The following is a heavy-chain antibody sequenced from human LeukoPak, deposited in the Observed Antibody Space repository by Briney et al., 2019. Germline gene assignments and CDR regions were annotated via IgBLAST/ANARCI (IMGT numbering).Heavy chain of an antibody. V-gene: IGHV2-5*02. CDR2: IYWDDDK. D-gene: IGHD6-13*01. CDR3: AHRQKAAGLGNWFDP. CDR1: GFSLSTSGVG. J-gene: IGHJ5*02. Sequence: SGPTLAKPTQTLTLTCTFSGFSLSTSGVGVGWIRQPPGKALEWLALIYWDDDKRYSPSLKSRLTITKDTSKNQVVLTMTNMDPVDTATYYCAHRQKAAGLGNWFDPWGQGTLVTVSS.